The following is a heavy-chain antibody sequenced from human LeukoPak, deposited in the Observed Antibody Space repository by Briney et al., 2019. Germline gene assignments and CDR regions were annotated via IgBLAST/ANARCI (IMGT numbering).Heavy chain of an antibody. J-gene: IGHJ5*02. CDR2: ISAYNGNT. V-gene: IGHV1-18*01. CDR1: GGTFSSYG. CDR3: ARVGGYSYGNWFDP. Sequence: ASVKVSCKASGGTFSSYGISWVRQAPGQGLEWMGWISAYNGNTNYAQKLQGRVTMTTGTSTSTAYMELRSLRSDDTAVYYCARVGGYSYGNWFDPWGQGTLVTVSS. D-gene: IGHD5-18*01.